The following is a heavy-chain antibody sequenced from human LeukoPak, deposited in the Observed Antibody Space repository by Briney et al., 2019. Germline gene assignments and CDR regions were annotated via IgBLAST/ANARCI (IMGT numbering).Heavy chain of an antibody. Sequence: SETLSLTCAVYGGSFSGYYWSWIRQPPGKGLEWIGEINHSGSTNYNPSLKSRVTISVDTSKNQFSLKLSSVTAADTAVYYCARASSGAGTFYYYGIDVWGQGTTVTVSS. D-gene: IGHD6-19*01. CDR2: INHSGST. CDR3: ARASSGAGTFYYYGIDV. V-gene: IGHV4-34*01. J-gene: IGHJ6*02. CDR1: GGSFSGYY.